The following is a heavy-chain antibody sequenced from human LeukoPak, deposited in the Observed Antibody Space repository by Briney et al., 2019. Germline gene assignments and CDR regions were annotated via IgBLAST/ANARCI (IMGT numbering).Heavy chain of an antibody. J-gene: IGHJ5*02. D-gene: IGHD6-6*01. CDR3: ARGPSLIYSSSSDWFDP. V-gene: IGHV4-59*11. CDR2: IYYSGST. Sequence: SETLSLTCTVSGGSISSHYWNWIRQPPEKGLEWIGYIYYSGSTNYNPSLKSRVTISVDTSKNQFSLKLSSVTAADTAVYYCARGPSLIYSSSSDWFDPWGQGTLVTVSS. CDR1: GGSISSHY.